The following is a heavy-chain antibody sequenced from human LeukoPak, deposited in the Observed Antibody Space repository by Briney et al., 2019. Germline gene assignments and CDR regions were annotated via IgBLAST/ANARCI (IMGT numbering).Heavy chain of an antibody. CDR1: GFTFDDYA. CDR2: ISWNSGSI. CDR3: AKDKGTGYYWYFDL. Sequence: GGSLRLSCAASGFTFDDYAMHWVRQAPGKGLEWVSGISWNSGSIGYADSVKGRFTISRDNAKNSLYLQMNSLRAEDTALYYCAKDKGTGYYWYFDLWAVAPWSLSPQ. V-gene: IGHV3-9*01. D-gene: IGHD7-27*01. J-gene: IGHJ2*01.